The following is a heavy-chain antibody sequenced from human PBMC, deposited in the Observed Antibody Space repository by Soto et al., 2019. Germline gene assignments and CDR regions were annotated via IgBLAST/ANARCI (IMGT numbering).Heavy chain of an antibody. J-gene: IGHJ2*01. CDR3: AKDPGTGDKNWYFDL. CDR2: ISGSGGST. D-gene: IGHD2-21*02. CDR1: GFTFSSYA. Sequence: GGSLRLSCAASGFTFSSYAMSWVRQAPGKGLEWVSAISGSGGSTYYAYSVKGRFTISRDNSKNTLYLQMNSLRAEDTAVYYCAKDPGTGDKNWYFDLWCRGTLVTVSS. V-gene: IGHV3-23*01.